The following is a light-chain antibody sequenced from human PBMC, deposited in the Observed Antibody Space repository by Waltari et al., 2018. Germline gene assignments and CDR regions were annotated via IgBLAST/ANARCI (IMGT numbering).Light chain of an antibody. CDR2: WAS. J-gene: IGKJ4*01. CDR3: QHYSSTPLA. CDR1: QSVLSRSNNKNY. V-gene: IGKV4-1*01. Sequence: DIVMTQSPDSLAVSLGERATINCRSSQSVLSRSNNKNYLAWYQRKQGQRPKLLIYWASTRESGVPDRFSGSGSGTDFTLTLSGLQAEDVAVYYCQHYSSTPLAFGGGTKVEIK.